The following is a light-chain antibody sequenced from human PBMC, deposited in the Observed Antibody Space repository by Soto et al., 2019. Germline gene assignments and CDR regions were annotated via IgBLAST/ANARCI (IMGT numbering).Light chain of an antibody. CDR3: QQYEAYPLT. CDR2: EAS. V-gene: IGKV1-5*03. J-gene: IGKJ4*01. Sequence: DIQMTQSPSTLSASVGDRVTITCRASESISSWLAWYQQKPGKAPKLLIYEASSLESGVPSRFSGNGSGTEFTLTISSLQPDDFATYSCQQYEAYPLTFGGGTKVEIK. CDR1: ESISSW.